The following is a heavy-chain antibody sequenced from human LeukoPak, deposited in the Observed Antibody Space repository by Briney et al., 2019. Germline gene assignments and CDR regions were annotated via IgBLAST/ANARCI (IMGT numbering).Heavy chain of an antibody. V-gene: IGHV4-59*01. CDR2: IYYSGST. CDR3: ASMPRN. J-gene: IGHJ4*02. Sequence: SETLSLTCAVYGGSFSGYYWSWIRQPPGKGLEWIGYIYYSGSTNYNPSLKSRVTISVDTSKNQFSLKLSSVTAADTAVYYCASMPRNWGQGTLVTVSS. D-gene: IGHD2-2*01. CDR1: GGSFSGYY.